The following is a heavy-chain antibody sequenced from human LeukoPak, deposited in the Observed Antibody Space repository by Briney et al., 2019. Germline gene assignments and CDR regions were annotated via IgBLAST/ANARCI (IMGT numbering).Heavy chain of an antibody. D-gene: IGHD6-19*01. CDR1: GFTFSSYA. J-gene: IGHJ4*02. Sequence: PGGSLRLSCAASGFTFSSYAMHWVRQAPGKGLEWVAVISYDGSNKYYADSVEGRFTISRDNSKNTLYLQMNSLRAEDTAVYYCTTDPFIAVAENWGQGTLVTVSS. CDR3: TTDPFIAVAEN. CDR2: ISYDGSNK. V-gene: IGHV3-30-3*01.